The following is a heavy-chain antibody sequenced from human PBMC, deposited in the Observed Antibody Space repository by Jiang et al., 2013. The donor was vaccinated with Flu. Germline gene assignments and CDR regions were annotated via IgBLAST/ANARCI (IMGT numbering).Heavy chain of an antibody. J-gene: IGHJ3*02. CDR1: GFSLSTSGMC. D-gene: IGHD6-13*01. CDR3: AHSYSSRGLGAFDI. CDR2: IDWDDDK. Sequence: KPTQTLTLTCTFSGFSLSTSGMCVSWIRQPPGKALEWLALIDWDDDKYYSTSLKSRLTITKDTSKNQVVLTMTNMDPVDTATYYCAHSYSSRGLGAFDIWGQGTMLTVSS. V-gene: IGHV2-70*12.